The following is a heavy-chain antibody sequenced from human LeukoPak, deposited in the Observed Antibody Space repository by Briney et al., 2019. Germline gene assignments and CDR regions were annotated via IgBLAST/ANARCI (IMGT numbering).Heavy chain of an antibody. D-gene: IGHD2-21*02. V-gene: IGHV4-39*07. CDR3: ARVFVVVTAKDAFDI. Sequence: PSETLSLTCTVSGGSISSSTYYWGWIRQPPGKGLEWIGSIYYSGSTYYNPSLKSRVTISVDTSKNQFSLKLSSVTAADTAVYYCARVFVVVTAKDAFDIWGQGTMVTVSS. J-gene: IGHJ3*02. CDR2: IYYSGST. CDR1: GGSISSSTYY.